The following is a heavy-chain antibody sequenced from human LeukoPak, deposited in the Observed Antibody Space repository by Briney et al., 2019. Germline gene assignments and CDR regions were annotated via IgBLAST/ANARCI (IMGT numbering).Heavy chain of an antibody. CDR1: GGSISSYY. V-gene: IGHV4-59*01. CDR2: IYYSGST. CDR3: ARGIAVAGVAHNWFDP. J-gene: IGHJ5*02. D-gene: IGHD6-19*01. Sequence: PSETLSLTCTVSGGSISSYYWSWIRQPPGKGLEWIGYIYYSGSTNYNPSLKSRVTISVDTSKNQFSLKLSSVTAADTAVYYCARGIAVAGVAHNWFDPWGQGTLVTVSS.